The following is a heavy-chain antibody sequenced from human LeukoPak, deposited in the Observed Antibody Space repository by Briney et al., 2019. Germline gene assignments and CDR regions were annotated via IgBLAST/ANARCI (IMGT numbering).Heavy chain of an antibody. D-gene: IGHD2-2*01. J-gene: IGHJ3*02. CDR1: GFTFSSYW. V-gene: IGHV3-7*01. CDR3: AKDHPAAADAFDI. CDR2: IKQDGSEK. Sequence: GGSLRLSCAASGFTFSSYWMSWVRQAPGKGLEWVANIKQDGSEKYYADSVKGRFTISRDNSKNTLYLQMNSLRAEDTAVYYCAKDHPAAADAFDIWGQGTMVTVSS.